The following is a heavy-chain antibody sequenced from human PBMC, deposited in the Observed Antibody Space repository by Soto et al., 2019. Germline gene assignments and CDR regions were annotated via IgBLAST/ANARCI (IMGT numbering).Heavy chain of an antibody. CDR1: GGSISSSSYY. J-gene: IGHJ5*02. CDR2: IYYSGST. V-gene: IGHV4-39*01. CDR3: ARHIGRYYDFWGDKSRFNWFDP. D-gene: IGHD3-3*01. Sequence: QLQLQESGPGLVKPSETLSLTCTVSGGSISSSSYYWGWIRQPPGKGLEWIGSIYYSGSTYYNPSLQRRVAIAVDPSMNQFSLNLSSVTAADTAVYYGARHIGRYYDFWGDKSRFNWFDPWGQGTLVTVSS.